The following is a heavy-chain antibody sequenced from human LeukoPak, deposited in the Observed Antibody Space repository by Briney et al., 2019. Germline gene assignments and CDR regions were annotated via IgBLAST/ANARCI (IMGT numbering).Heavy chain of an antibody. CDR3: ARETDDYVWGSYRYAPQPFDY. V-gene: IGHV4-4*02. Sequence: NPSETLSLTCAVSGGSISSSNWWSWVRQPPGKGLEWIGEIYHSGSTNYNPSLKSRVTISVDKSKNQFSLKLSSVTAADTAVYYCARETDDYVWGSYRYAPQPFDYWGQGTLVTVSS. CDR1: GGSISSSNW. J-gene: IGHJ4*02. D-gene: IGHD3-16*02. CDR2: IYHSGST.